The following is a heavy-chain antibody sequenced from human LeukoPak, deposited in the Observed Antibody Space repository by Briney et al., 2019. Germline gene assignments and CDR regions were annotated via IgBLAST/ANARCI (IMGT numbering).Heavy chain of an antibody. CDR2: ISWNSGSI. J-gene: IGHJ4*02. Sequence: PGGSLRLSCAASGFTFDDYAMHWVRQAPGKGLEWVSGISWNSGSIGYADSVKGRFTISRDNAKNSLYLQMNSLRAEDTALYYCAKDIGCTTKYYFDYWGQGTLVTVSS. CDR3: AKDIGCTTKYYFDY. D-gene: IGHD1-1*01. V-gene: IGHV3-9*01. CDR1: GFTFDDYA.